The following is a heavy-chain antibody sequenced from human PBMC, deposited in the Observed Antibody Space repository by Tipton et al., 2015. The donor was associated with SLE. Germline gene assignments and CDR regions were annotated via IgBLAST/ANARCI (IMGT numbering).Heavy chain of an antibody. J-gene: IGHJ3*02. V-gene: IGHV3-7*01. CDR1: GFMFSRYW. CDR2: IKEDGTEE. CDR3: ARDGPDPQTWAFDI. Sequence: GSLRLSCEASGFMFSRYWMTWVRQAPGKGLEWVANIKEDGTEETYVDSVKGRFTISRDNAKNSLYLQMNSLRAEDTAVYYCARDGPDPQTWAFDIWGQGTVVIVSS.